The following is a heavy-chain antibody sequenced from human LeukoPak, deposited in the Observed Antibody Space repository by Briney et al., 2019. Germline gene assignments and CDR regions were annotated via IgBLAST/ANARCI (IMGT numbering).Heavy chain of an antibody. J-gene: IGHJ3*01. D-gene: IGHD3-10*01. CDR2: IFYSGNA. Sequence: SETLSLTCTVPGGSISSHYWSWIRHPPGKGLEWIGYIFYSGNANYNPSLKSRVTMSVDTSKNQFSLKLSSVTAADTAVYYCVRDGVPRGAFDVWGQGTVVTVSS. CDR3: VRDGVPRGAFDV. V-gene: IGHV4-59*11. CDR1: GGSISSHY.